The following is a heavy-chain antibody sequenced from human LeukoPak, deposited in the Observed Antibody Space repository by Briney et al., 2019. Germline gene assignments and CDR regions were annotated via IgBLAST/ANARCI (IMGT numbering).Heavy chain of an antibody. V-gene: IGHV4-59*01. CDR2: IYYSGST. CDR1: GGSISSYY. D-gene: IGHD4/OR15-4a*01. Sequence: SETLSLTCTVSGGSISSYYWSWIRQPPGKGLEWIGYIYYSGSTNYNPPLKSRVTMSVDTSKNQFSLKLSSVTAADTAVYYCARKKDYGYFDYWGQGTLVTVSS. CDR3: ARKKDYGYFDY. J-gene: IGHJ4*02.